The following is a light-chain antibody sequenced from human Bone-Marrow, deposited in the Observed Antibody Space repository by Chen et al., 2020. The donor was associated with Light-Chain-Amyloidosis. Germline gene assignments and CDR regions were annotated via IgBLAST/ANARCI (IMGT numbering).Light chain of an antibody. CDR2: RDT. J-gene: IGLJ2*01. CDR1: DFPTKY. CDR3: QSADSSGTYEVI. Sequence: HDLTQPPSVSAAQGPTASTTLPGDDFPTKYAYWYQQKPGQAPVLVIHRDTERPSGISERFSGSSSGTTATLTISGVQAEDEADYHCQSADSSGTYEVIFGGGTKLTVL. V-gene: IGLV3-25*03.